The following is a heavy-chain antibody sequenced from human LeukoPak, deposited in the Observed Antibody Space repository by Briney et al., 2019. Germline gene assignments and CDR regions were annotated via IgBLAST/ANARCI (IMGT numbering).Heavy chain of an antibody. J-gene: IGHJ4*02. CDR1: GYSISSGYY. CDR2: IYHSGST. Sequence: PSETLSLTCTVSGYSISSGYYWGWIRQPPGKGLEWMGSIYHSGSTYYNPSLKSRVTISVDTSKNQFSLKLSSVTAADTAVYCCARRITIFGVVTPYFDYWGQGTLVTVSS. D-gene: IGHD3-3*01. V-gene: IGHV4-38-2*02. CDR3: ARRITIFGVVTPYFDY.